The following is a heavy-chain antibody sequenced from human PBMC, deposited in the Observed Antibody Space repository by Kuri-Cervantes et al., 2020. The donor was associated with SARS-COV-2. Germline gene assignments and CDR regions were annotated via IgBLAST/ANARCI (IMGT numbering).Heavy chain of an antibody. V-gene: IGHV1-8*03. Sequence: ASVKVSCKASGYTFTSYDINWVRQATGQGLEWMGWMNPNSGNTGYAQKFQGRVTITRNTSISTAYMELSSLRSEDTAVYYCARAISGSYHFDYWGQGTPVTVSS. CDR1: GYTFTSYD. J-gene: IGHJ4*02. D-gene: IGHD1-26*01. CDR3: ARAISGSYHFDY. CDR2: MNPNSGNT.